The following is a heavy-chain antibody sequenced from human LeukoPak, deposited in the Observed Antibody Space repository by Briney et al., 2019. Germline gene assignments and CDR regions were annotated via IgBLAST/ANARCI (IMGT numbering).Heavy chain of an antibody. V-gene: IGHV4-34*01. CDR2: INHSGST. J-gene: IGHJ4*02. D-gene: IGHD6-19*01. CDR3: ARGLGGWLRLFDY. CDR1: DGSISSYY. Sequence: SETLSLTCTVSDGSISSYYWSWIRQPPGKGLEWIGEINHSGSTNYNPSLKSRVTISVDTSKNQFSLKLSSVTAADTAVYYCARGLGGWLRLFDYWGQGTLVTVSS.